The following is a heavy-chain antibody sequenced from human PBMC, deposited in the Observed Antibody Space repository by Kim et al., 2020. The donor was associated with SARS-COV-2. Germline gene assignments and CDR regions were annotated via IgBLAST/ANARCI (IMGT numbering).Heavy chain of an antibody. J-gene: IGHJ4*02. D-gene: IGHD3-10*01. CDR3: AKDLYYYGSGRTFDY. V-gene: IGHV3-9*01. Sequence: DSVKGRFTISRDNAKNSLYLQMNSLRAEDTALYYCAKDLYYYGSGRTFDYWGQGTLVTVSS.